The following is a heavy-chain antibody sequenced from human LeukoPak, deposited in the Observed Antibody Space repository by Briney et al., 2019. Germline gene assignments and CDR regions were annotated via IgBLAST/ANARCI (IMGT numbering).Heavy chain of an antibody. CDR2: INPSGGST. J-gene: IGHJ6*03. V-gene: IGHV1-46*01. CDR1: GYTFTGYY. CDR3: ARGPSITMVRGGQWYYYMDV. Sequence: ASVKVSCKASGYTFTGYYMHWVRQAPGQGLEWMGLINPSGGSTNYAQKLQGRVTMTRDTSTSTVYMELSSLRSEDTAVYYCARGPSITMVRGGQWYYYMDVWGKGTTVTISS. D-gene: IGHD3-10*01.